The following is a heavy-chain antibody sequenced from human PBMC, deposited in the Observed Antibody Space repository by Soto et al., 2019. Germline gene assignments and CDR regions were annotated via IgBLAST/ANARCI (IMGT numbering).Heavy chain of an antibody. J-gene: IGHJ5*02. V-gene: IGHV3-23*01. CDR3: AKENLYSSGRNWFDP. Sequence: PGGAVRRSCAASGFTFSSYAMSWVRQAPGKGLEWVSAISGSGGSTYYADSVKGRFTISRDNSKNTLYLQMNSLRAEDTAVYYCAKENLYSSGRNWFDPWGQGTLVTVSS. CDR1: GFTFSSYA. D-gene: IGHD6-19*01. CDR2: ISGSGGST.